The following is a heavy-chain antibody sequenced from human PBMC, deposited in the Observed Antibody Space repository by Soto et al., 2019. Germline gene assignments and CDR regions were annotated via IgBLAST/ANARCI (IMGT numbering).Heavy chain of an antibody. V-gene: IGHV3-21*01. CDR1: GFTFSSYS. Sequence: GGSLRLSCAASGFTFSSYSMNWVRQAPGKGLEWVSSIISISSYLYYADSVRGRFIFSRDNAKNSLYLQLNSLRAEDTAVYYCARDPSYFDFWGQGTLVTVSS. CDR2: IISISSYL. J-gene: IGHJ4*02. CDR3: ARDPSYFDF.